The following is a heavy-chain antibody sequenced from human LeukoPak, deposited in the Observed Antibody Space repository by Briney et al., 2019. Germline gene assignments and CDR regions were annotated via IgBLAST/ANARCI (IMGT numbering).Heavy chain of an antibody. CDR3: ARVTMVRGYIDY. D-gene: IGHD3-10*01. V-gene: IGHV4-30-2*01. CDR2: IYHSGST. J-gene: IGHJ4*02. Sequence: PSQTLSLTCAVSGGSLSSGGYSWSWIRQPPGKGLEWIGYIYHSGSTYYNPSLKSRVTISVDRSKNQFSLKLSSVTAADTAVYYCARVTMVRGYIDYWGQGTLVTVSS. CDR1: GGSLSSGGYS.